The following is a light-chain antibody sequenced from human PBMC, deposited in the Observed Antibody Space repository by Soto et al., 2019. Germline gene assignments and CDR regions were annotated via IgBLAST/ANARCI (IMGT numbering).Light chain of an antibody. CDR2: GVS. Sequence: EVVLTQSPGTLSLSPGERATLSCRASQSVSSNYLAWYQQKPGPAPRLLIYGVSTSATGIPDRFSGSGSGTGFSLTISRLEPEDWAMYYCQQYFTSPLTFGGGTKVEIK. J-gene: IGKJ4*01. CDR1: QSVSSNY. V-gene: IGKV3-20*01. CDR3: QQYFTSPLT.